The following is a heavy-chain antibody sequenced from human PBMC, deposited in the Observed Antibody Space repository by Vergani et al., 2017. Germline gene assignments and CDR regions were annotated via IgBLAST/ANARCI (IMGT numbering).Heavy chain of an antibody. D-gene: IGHD7-27*01. CDR3: ATGAGPFDI. CDR2: IYNSGNG. CDR1: GDSIISRSYY. J-gene: IGHJ4*02. V-gene: IGHV4-39*01. Sequence: QVRLEESGPGLVKPSETLSLTCTVSGDSIISRSYYWGWIRQPPGKGLEWIGSIYNSGNGDSSSSLKSRVTISADTSKNQFSLRLTSVTAADTAVYYCATGAGPFDIWGQGTLVTVSS.